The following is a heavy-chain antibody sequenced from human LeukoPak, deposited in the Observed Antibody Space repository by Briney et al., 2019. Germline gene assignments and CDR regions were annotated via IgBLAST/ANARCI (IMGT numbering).Heavy chain of an antibody. J-gene: IGHJ4*02. CDR1: GASISSFY. V-gene: IGHV4-59*05. D-gene: IGHD3-3*01. CDR2: IYYSGST. CDR3: ARHRSYYDFWSGQSFDY. Sequence: SETLSLTCTVSGASISSFYWNWIRQPPGEGVEGGGGIYYSGSTYYNPSLKSRVTISVDTSKNQFSLKLSSVTAADTAVYYCARHRSYYDFWSGQSFDYWGQGTLVTVSS.